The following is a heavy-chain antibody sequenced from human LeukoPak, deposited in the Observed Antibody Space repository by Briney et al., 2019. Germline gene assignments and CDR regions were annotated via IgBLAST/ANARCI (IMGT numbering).Heavy chain of an antibody. CDR1: GFTFGDYA. CDR2: IRSKAYGGTT. D-gene: IGHD3-16*01. J-gene: IGHJ4*02. CDR3: TRDRFAGAMGY. Sequence: PGGSLRLSCTASGFTFGDYAMSWVRQAPGKGLEWVGFIRSKAYGGTTEYAASVKGRFTISRDDSKSIAYLQMNSLKTEDTAVYYCTRDRFAGAMGYWGQGTLVTVSS. V-gene: IGHV3-49*04.